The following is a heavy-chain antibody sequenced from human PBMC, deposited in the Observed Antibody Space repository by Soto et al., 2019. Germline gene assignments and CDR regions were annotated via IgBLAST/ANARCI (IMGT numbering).Heavy chain of an antibody. V-gene: IGHV4-4*02. CDR3: ARYSAPGLYYYFGMDV. CDR2: IYHTAIT. J-gene: IGHJ6*02. Sequence: SETLSLTCAVSGDSISSSNWWTWVRQPPRKGLEWIGDIYHTAITNYNPSLKSRVTILVDKSKNQFSLKLTSVTAADTAVYYCARYSAPGLYYYFGMDVWGQGTTVTVSS. CDR1: GDSISSSNW. D-gene: IGHD6-13*01.